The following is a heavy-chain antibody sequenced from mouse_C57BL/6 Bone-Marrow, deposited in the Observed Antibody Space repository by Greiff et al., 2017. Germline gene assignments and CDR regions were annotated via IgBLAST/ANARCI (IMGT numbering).Heavy chain of an antibody. CDR3: ARSSYYYGSSYGFDY. J-gene: IGHJ2*01. CDR2: INYDGSST. V-gene: IGHV5-16*01. CDR1: GFTFSDYY. D-gene: IGHD1-1*01. Sequence: EVKLVESEGGLVQPGSSMKLSCTASGFTFSDYYMAWVRQVPEKGLEWVANINYDGSSTYYLDSLKSRFIISRDNAKNILYLQMSSLKSEDTATYYCARSSYYYGSSYGFDYWGQGTTLTVSS.